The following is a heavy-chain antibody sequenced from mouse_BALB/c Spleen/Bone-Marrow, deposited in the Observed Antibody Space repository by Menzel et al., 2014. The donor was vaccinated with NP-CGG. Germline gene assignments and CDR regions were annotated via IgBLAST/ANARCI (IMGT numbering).Heavy chain of an antibody. J-gene: IGHJ3*01. CDR3: ARDVGYGNYFVY. CDR1: GFTFSDFY. Sequence: EVKPVESGGGLVQPGDSLRLSCATSGFTFSDFYMEWVRQPPGKRLEWIAASRNKAKYYTTEYSASVKGRFIVSRDTSQSVLYLQMNALRAEDTAIYYCARDVGYGNYFVYWGQGTLVTVSA. V-gene: IGHV7-1*02. CDR2: SRNKAKYYTT. D-gene: IGHD2-10*02.